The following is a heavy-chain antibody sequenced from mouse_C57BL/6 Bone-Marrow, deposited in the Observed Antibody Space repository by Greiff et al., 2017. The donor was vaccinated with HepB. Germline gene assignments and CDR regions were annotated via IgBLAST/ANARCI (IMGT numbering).Heavy chain of an antibody. CDR3: VSSAYWYFDV. J-gene: IGHJ1*03. Sequence: QVQLQQPGAELVKPGASVKLSCKASGYTFTSYWMHWVKQRPGQGLEWIGMIHPNSGSTNYNEKFKSKATLTVDKSSSTAYMQISSLTSGDSAVYYCVSSAYWYFDVWGTGTTVTVSS. D-gene: IGHD1-1*01. CDR2: IHPNSGST. V-gene: IGHV1-64*01. CDR1: GYTFTSYW.